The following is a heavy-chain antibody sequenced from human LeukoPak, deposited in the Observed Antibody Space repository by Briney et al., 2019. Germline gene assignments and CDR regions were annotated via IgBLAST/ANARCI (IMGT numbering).Heavy chain of an antibody. CDR3: ARAASGSYPCSD. J-gene: IGHJ4*02. V-gene: IGHV4-59*01. D-gene: IGHD1-26*01. Sequence: SETLSLTCTVSGGSISSYYWSWIRQPPGEGLEWIGYIYYSGSTNYNPSLKSRVTISVDTSKNQFSLKLSSVTAADTAVYYCARAASGSYPCSDWGQGTLVTVSS. CDR2: IYYSGST. CDR1: GGSISSYY.